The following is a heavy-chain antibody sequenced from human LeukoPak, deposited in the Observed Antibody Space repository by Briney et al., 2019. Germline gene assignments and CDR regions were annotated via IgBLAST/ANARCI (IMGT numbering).Heavy chain of an antibody. Sequence: ASVKVSCKASGYTFTSYDINWVRQATGQGLEWMGWMNPNSGNTGYAQKFQGRVTITRNTSISTAYMELGSLRSEDTAVYYCARGQGQLVASRYYYMDVWGKGTTVTVSS. D-gene: IGHD6-6*01. V-gene: IGHV1-8*03. CDR3: ARGQGQLVASRYYYMDV. CDR1: GYTFTSYD. J-gene: IGHJ6*03. CDR2: MNPNSGNT.